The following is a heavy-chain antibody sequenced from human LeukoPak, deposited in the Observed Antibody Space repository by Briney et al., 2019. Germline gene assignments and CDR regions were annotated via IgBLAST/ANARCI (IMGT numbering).Heavy chain of an antibody. J-gene: IGHJ4*02. Sequence: GGSLRLSCAAPGFTFSSYGMHWVRQAPGKGLEWVAVIWYDGSNKYYADSVKGRFTISRDNSKNTLYLQMNSLRAEDTAVYYCARGTILRFLEWLFPPGDYWGQGTLVTVSS. CDR3: ARGTILRFLEWLFPPGDY. D-gene: IGHD3-3*01. V-gene: IGHV3-33*01. CDR2: IWYDGSNK. CDR1: GFTFSSYG.